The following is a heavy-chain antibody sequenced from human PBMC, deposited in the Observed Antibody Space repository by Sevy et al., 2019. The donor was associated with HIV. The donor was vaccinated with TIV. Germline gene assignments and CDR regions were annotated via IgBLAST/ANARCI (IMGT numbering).Heavy chain of an antibody. CDR3: ARHIAADYYFDY. J-gene: IGHJ4*02. CDR2: ISSSSYI. CDR1: GFTFSSYS. V-gene: IGHV3-21*01. D-gene: IGHD6-13*01. Sequence: GGSLRLSCAASGFTFSSYSMNWVRQAPGKGLEWVSSISSSSYIYYADSVKGRFTISRGNAKNSLYLQMNSLRAEDTAVYYCARHIAADYYFDYWGQGTLVTVSS.